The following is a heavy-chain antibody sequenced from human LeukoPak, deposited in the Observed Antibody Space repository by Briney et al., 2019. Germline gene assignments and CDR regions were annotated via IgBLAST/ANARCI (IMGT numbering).Heavy chain of an antibody. V-gene: IGHV3-23*01. CDR1: GFTFSNYA. CDR2: VTGSGIST. CDR3: ARDSGLGPGIAAA. J-gene: IGHJ5*02. D-gene: IGHD6-13*01. Sequence: GGSLRLSCAASGFTFSNYAMTWVRQTPGKGLEWVSIVTGSGISTYYVDSVKGRFTISRDNAKNTLYLQMNSLRAEDTAVYYCARDSGLGPGIAAAWGQGTLVTVSS.